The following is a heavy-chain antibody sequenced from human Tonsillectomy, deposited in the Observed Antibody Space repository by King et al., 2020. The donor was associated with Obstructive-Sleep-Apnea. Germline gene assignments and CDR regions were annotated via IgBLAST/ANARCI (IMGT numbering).Heavy chain of an antibody. J-gene: IGHJ2*01. V-gene: IGHV4-30-2*01. CDR1: GGSINSGGYS. CDR2: IYHTGST. D-gene: IGHD3-22*01. CDR3: ASGTTMTVVGYWGYFDL. Sequence: QLQESGSGLVKPSQTLSLTCAVSGGSINSGGYSWSWIRQPPGKGLEWIGYIYHTGSTYYNPSLKSRVTISVDRSKNQFSLKLSSVTAADTAVYYCASGTTMTVVGYWGYFDLWGRGTLVTVSS.